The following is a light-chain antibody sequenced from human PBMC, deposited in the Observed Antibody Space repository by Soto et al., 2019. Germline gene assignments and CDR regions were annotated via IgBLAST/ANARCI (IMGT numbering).Light chain of an antibody. CDR2: GVT. CDR3: SSFTTSYFYV. J-gene: IGLJ1*01. CDR1: GIDIGAYNY. Sequence: SALTQPASVSGSPGQPITISCTGSGIDIGAYNYVSWYQQHPGKAPKLLIHGVTRRPSGVSSRFSASKSAYTASLTISGLQAEDEANYYCSSFTTSYFYVFXPGTKVTVL. V-gene: IGLV2-14*01.